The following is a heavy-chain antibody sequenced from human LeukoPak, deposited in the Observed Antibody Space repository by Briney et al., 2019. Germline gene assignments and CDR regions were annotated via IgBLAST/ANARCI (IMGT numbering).Heavy chain of an antibody. J-gene: IGHJ4*02. V-gene: IGHV5-51*01. CDR3: AGSSSYGSGSYPRY. D-gene: IGHD3-10*01. Sequence: GESLKISCKASGYSFSTYWIAWLRQMPGKGLEWMGIIYPGDSDTRYSPSFQGQVTISADKSTGAAYLQWRSLRASDTAMYYCAGSSSYGSGSYPRYWGQGTLVTVSS. CDR2: IYPGDSDT. CDR1: GYSFSTYW.